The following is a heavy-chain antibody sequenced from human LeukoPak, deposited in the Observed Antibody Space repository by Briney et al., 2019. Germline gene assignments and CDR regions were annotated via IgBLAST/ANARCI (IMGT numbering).Heavy chain of an antibody. CDR3: AAAAGYRFDI. CDR1: GFTFSDYY. Sequence: GGSLRLSCAASGFTFSDYYMSWIRQAPGKGLEWVSYISTSSNYTNYADSVKGRFTISRDNAKNSLYLQMNSLRAEDTAVYYCAAAAGYRFDIWGQGTMVTVSS. CDR2: ISTSSNYT. V-gene: IGHV3-11*03. D-gene: IGHD6-13*01. J-gene: IGHJ3*02.